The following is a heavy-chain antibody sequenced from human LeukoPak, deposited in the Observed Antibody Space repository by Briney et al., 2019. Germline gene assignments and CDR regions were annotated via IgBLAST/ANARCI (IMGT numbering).Heavy chain of an antibody. CDR3: CGSGSYYNVWTNWFDP. CDR1: GFTFSDYY. Sequence: GGSLRLSCAASGFTFSDYYMNWVRQAPGKGLEWVSYISSSGSTIYYADSVKGRFAISRDNAKNSLYLQMNSLRAGDTAVYYCCGSGSYYNVWTNWFDPWGQGTLVTVSS. D-gene: IGHD3-10*01. J-gene: IGHJ5*02. V-gene: IGHV3-11*04. CDR2: ISSSGSTI.